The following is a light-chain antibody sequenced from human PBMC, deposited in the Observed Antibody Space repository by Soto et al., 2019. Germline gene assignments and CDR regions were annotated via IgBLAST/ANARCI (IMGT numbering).Light chain of an antibody. CDR1: QSINSN. Sequence: ETVMTQSPATLSVSPGERVTLSCRASQSINSNLAWYQQRPGQAPRVLIYDASTRATAVPARFSGSGSGTEFTLTISSLPSEDFAVYYCQQYNNWPPDYTFGQGTKLEIK. CDR2: DAS. V-gene: IGKV3-15*01. J-gene: IGKJ2*01. CDR3: QQYNNWPPDYT.